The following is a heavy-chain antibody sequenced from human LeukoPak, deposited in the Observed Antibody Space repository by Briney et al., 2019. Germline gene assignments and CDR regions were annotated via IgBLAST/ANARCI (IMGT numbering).Heavy chain of an antibody. J-gene: IGHJ4*02. CDR1: GYTLTGLS. V-gene: IGHV1-24*01. Sequence: ASVKVPCKVSGYTLTGLSMHWVRQAPGKGLEWMGGFDPEDGETIYAQKFQGRVTMTEATSTDTAYMELSSLRSEDTAVYYCATGFGYCTNGVCYPSLDYWGQGTLVTVSS. D-gene: IGHD2-8*01. CDR3: ATGFGYCTNGVCYPSLDY. CDR2: FDPEDGET.